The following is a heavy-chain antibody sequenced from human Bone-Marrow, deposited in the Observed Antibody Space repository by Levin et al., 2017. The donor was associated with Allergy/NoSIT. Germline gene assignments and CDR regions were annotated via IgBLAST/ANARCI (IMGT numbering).Heavy chain of an antibody. Sequence: ASVKISCKASGYSFTSYAMHWVRQVPGQRPEWMGWINTGYGNTETSQKFQGRISITMDTSATTAYLELSSLRSEDTAVYYCATGYCKSATCYHFDFWGQGSLVTVSS. CDR1: GYSFTSYA. J-gene: IGHJ4*02. V-gene: IGHV1-3*04. CDR2: INTGYGNT. CDR3: ATGYCKSATCYHFDF. D-gene: IGHD2-2*01.